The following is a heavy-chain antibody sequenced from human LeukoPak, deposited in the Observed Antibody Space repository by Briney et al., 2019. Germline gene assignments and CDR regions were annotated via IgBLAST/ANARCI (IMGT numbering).Heavy chain of an antibody. V-gene: IGHV3-30*02. J-gene: IGHJ3*02. CDR1: GFTFSSYG. CDR3: AKNRGLRLGELTPDHDAFDI. CDR2: IRYDGSNK. D-gene: IGHD3-16*01. Sequence: PGGSLRLSCAASGFTFSSYGMHWVRQAPGKGLEWVAFIRYDGSNKYYAHSVKGRFAISRDNSENTLYLQMNSLTAEDTAVYYCAKNRGLRLGELTPDHDAFDIWGQGTMVTVSS.